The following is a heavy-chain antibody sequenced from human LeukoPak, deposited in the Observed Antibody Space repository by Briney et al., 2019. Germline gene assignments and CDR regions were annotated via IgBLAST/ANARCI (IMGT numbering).Heavy chain of an antibody. V-gene: IGHV4-30-4*01. CDR3: ARVYDSSGYYFDY. Sequence: SETLSLTCTVSGGSISSGDYYWSWIRQPRGKGLEWIGYIYYSGSTNYNPSLKSRVTISVDKSKNQFSLKLSSVTAADTAAYYCARVYDSSGYYFDYWGQGTLVTVSS. CDR1: GGSISSGDYY. CDR2: IYYSGST. J-gene: IGHJ4*02. D-gene: IGHD3-22*01.